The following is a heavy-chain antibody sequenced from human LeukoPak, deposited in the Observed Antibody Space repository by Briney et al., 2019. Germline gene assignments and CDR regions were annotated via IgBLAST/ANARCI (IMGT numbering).Heavy chain of an antibody. J-gene: IGHJ4*02. D-gene: IGHD5-12*01. V-gene: IGHV4-59*01. CDR1: GGSISIYY. Sequence: PSETLSLTCTVSGGSISIYYWSWLRQPPGKGLEWIGNIYYSGSTNYKPSLKGRVTISLNTSKNQFSLKLSYVTAADPAVYYFAREARSRHGGYGLYFDGWGRGSLVTVSS. CDR2: IYYSGST. CDR3: AREARSRHGGYGLYFDG.